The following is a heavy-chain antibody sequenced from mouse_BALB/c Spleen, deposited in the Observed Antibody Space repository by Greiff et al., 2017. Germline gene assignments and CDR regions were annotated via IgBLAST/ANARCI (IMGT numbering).Heavy chain of an antibody. CDR3: ARRNRYDKEVAMDY. Sequence: QVQLKQSGAELVKPGASVKLSCKTSGYTFTSYWIQWVKQRPGQGLGWIGEIFPGTGTTYYNEKFKGKATLTIDTSSSTAYMQLSSLTSEDSAVYFCARRNRYDKEVAMDYWGQGTSVTVSS. CDR2: IFPGTGTT. D-gene: IGHD2-14*01. V-gene: IGHV1S132*01. CDR1: GYTFTSYW. J-gene: IGHJ4*01.